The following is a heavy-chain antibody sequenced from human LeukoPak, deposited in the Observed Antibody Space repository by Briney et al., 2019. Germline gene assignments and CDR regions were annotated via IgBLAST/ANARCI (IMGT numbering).Heavy chain of an antibody. J-gene: IGHJ6*02. CDR1: GFTFSSYG. CDR2: IWYDGSNK. V-gene: IGHV3-33*06. CDR3: AKHDRYYYYGMDV. Sequence: GRSLRLFCAASGFTFSSYGMHWARHAPGKGLEGVAVIWYDGSNKYYADSVKGRFTISRDNSKNTLYLQMNGLRGEDTAVYYCAKHDRYYYYGMDVWGQGTTVTVSS.